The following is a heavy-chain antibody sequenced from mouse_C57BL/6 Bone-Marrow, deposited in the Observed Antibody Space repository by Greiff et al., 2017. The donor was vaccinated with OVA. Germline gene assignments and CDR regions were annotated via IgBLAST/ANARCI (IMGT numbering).Heavy chain of an antibody. D-gene: IGHD1-1*01. V-gene: IGHV1-82*01. J-gene: IGHJ2*01. CDR2: IYPGDGDT. Sequence: QVQLKESGPELVKPGASVKISCKASGYAFSSSWMNWVKQRPGKGLEWIGRIYPGDGDTSYNGKFKGKATMTADKSSSTAYMPLSSLPSEDSAVYVCARSPFITTVVDYFDYWGQGTTLTVSS. CDR1: GYAFSSSW. CDR3: ARSPFITTVVDYFDY.